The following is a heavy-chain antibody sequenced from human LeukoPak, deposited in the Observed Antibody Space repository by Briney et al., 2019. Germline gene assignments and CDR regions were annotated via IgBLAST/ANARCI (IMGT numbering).Heavy chain of an antibody. CDR3: AAAPYYYYGVDV. CDR2: VYYSGTT. Sequence: SETLSLTCTVSGGTISSYYWSWIRQPPGRGLEWIGYVYYSGTTSYNPSLESRVTISVDTSRNQFSLDMNSVTAADTAVYYCAAAPYYYYGVDVWGQGTTVTVSS. V-gene: IGHV4-59*01. J-gene: IGHJ6*02. CDR1: GGTISSYY. D-gene: IGHD6-25*01.